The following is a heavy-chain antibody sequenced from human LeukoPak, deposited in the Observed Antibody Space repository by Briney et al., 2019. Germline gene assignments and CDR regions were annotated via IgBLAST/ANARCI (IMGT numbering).Heavy chain of an antibody. J-gene: IGHJ4*02. CDR3: SRVGGNGWPNYFHS. Sequence: GGSLPLSCASSGFTFSSYVMHWVRHATGKGLEWVSVIGTSGDTYYAGSVKGRLTISRENAKLYLYLQMNSLTAGDTAVYFCSRVGGNGWPNYFHSWGQGTLVTVSS. CDR2: IGTSGDT. CDR1: GFTFSSYV. V-gene: IGHV3-13*04. D-gene: IGHD6-19*01.